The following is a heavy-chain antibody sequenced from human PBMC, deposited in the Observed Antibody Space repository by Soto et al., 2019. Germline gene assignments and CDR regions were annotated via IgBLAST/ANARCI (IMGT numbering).Heavy chain of an antibody. D-gene: IGHD6-13*01. CDR3: ASAAREAAPGANYYYMDV. V-gene: IGHV3-23*01. CDR1: GFTFSSYA. Sequence: EEQLLESGGCLVQPGGSLRLSCAASGFTFSSYAMNWVRQAPGKGLEWVSAISGSGGTTYYADSVKGRFTISRDNAKNTLYVQLNSLRAEDTAVYYCASAAREAAPGANYYYMDVWGKGTTVTVSS. CDR2: ISGSGGTT. J-gene: IGHJ6*03.